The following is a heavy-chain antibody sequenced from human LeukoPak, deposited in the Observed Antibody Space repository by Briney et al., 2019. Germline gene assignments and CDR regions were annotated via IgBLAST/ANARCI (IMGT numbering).Heavy chain of an antibody. J-gene: IGHJ4*02. D-gene: IGHD3-10*01. CDR2: INPSGGST. CDR1: GYTFTSYY. CDR3: ASEPLKGDPYFDY. Sequence: ASVKVSCKASGYTFTSYYMHWLRQAPGQGLEWMGIINPSGGSTSYAQKFQGRVTMTRDMSTSTVYMELSSLRSEDTAVYYCASEPLKGDPYFDYWGQGTLVTVSS. V-gene: IGHV1-46*01.